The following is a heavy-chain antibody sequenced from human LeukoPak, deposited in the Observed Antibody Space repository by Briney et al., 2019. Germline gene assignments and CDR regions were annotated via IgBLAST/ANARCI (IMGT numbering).Heavy chain of an antibody. D-gene: IGHD4-11*01. CDR3: ARDYSNYVKYYFDY. V-gene: IGHV3-11*04. J-gene: IGHJ4*02. CDR1: GFTFSDYY. CDR2: ISSSGSTI. Sequence: PGGSLRLSCAASGFTFSDYYMSWIRQAPGKGLEWVSYISSSGSTIYYADSVKGRFTISRDNAKNSLYLQMNSLRAEDTAVYYCARDYSNYVKYYFDYWGQGTLVTVSS.